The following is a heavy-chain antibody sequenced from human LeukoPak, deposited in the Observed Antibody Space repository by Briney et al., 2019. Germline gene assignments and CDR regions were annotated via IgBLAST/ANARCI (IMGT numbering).Heavy chain of an antibody. Sequence: GGSLRLSCAASGFTFSSYGMHWVRQAPGKGLEWVAFIRYDGSNKYYADSVKGRFTISRDNSKNTLYLQMNSLRAEDTAVYYCAKDGNGSLYSGYDWDNWFDPWGQGTLVTVSS. J-gene: IGHJ5*02. CDR1: GFTFSSYG. V-gene: IGHV3-30*02. D-gene: IGHD5-12*01. CDR2: IRYDGSNK. CDR3: AKDGNGSLYSGYDWDNWFDP.